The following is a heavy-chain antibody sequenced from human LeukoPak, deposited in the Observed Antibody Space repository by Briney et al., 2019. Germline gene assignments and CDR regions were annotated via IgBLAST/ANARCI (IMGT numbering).Heavy chain of an antibody. CDR3: ARSMDYYDSSGYEIDY. CDR1: GGTFSSYA. Sequence: GSPVKVSCKASGGTFSSYAISWVRQAPGQGLEWMGGIIPIFGTANYAQKFQGRVTITADESTSTAYMERSSLRCEDTAVDYCARSMDYYDSSGYEIDYWGQGTLVTVSS. D-gene: IGHD3-22*01. CDR2: IIPIFGTA. J-gene: IGHJ4*02. V-gene: IGHV1-69*01.